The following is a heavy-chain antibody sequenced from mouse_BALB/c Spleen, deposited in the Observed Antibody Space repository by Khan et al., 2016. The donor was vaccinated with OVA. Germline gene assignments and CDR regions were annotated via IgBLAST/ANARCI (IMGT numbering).Heavy chain of an antibody. CDR2: ISNGDSYT. CDR1: GFAFSSYD. V-gene: IGHV5-9*02. J-gene: IGHJ4*01. CDR3: ARHGGFNAYFAMDY. Sequence: DVLLVESGGGLVKPGGSLKLSCAASGFAFSSYDMSWVRQTPERRLEWVALISNGDSYTNYPDSVKGRFTISRDNARNTLYLQVSNLRSEDTALYYCARHGGFNAYFAMDYWGQGTSVTVSS.